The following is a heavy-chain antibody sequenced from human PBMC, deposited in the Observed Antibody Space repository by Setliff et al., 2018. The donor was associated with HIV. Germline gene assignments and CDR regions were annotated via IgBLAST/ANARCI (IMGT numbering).Heavy chain of an antibody. CDR2: IIPIFATT. J-gene: IGHJ4*02. D-gene: IGHD3-9*01. CDR3: ALKGAYDILTGFPN. CDR1: GGSFSSFA. Sequence: SVKVSCKVSGGSFSSFAISWVRQAPGHGLEWMGGIIPIFATTDYAQKFQGRVTIIADESTSTAYMELSSLRSEDTAVYYCALKGAYDILTGFPNWGQGTLVTVSS. V-gene: IGHV1-69*13.